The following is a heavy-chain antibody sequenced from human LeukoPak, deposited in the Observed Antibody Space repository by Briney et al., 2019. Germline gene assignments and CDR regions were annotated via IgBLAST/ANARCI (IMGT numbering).Heavy chain of an antibody. D-gene: IGHD3-10*01. Sequence: SVKVSCKASGGTFSSYAISWVRQAPGQGLGWMGGIIPIFGTANYAQKFQGRVTITTDESTSTAYMELSSLRSEDTAVYYCARTRSGSVGFDPWGQGTLVTVSS. V-gene: IGHV1-69*05. CDR3: ARTRSGSVGFDP. CDR1: GGTFSSYA. CDR2: IIPIFGTA. J-gene: IGHJ5*02.